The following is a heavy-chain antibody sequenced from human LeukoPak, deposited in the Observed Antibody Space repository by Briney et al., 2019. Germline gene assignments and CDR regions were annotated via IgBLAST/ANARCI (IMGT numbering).Heavy chain of an antibody. CDR1: GFTFSSYE. CDR3: AREAKEYYDCSGYYGRAFDY. J-gene: IGHJ4*02. D-gene: IGHD3-22*01. Sequence: GGSLRLSCAASGFTFSSYEMNWVRQAPGKGLEWVSYISSSGSTIYYADSVKGRFTISRDNAKNSLYLQMNSLRAEDTAVYYCAREAKEYYDCSGYYGRAFDYWGQGTLVTVSS. V-gene: IGHV3-48*03. CDR2: ISSSGSTI.